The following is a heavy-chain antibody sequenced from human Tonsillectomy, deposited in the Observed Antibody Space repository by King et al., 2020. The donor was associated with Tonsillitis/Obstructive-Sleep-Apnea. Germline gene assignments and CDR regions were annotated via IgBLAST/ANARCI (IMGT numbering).Heavy chain of an antibody. CDR1: GYSFTSYW. V-gene: IGHV5-51*01. CDR2: IYPDDSDT. D-gene: IGHD2-2*01. Sequence: QLVQSGAEVKKPGESLKISCKGSGYSFTSYWIAWVRQMPGKGLEWMGIIYPDDSDTRYSPSFQGQVTISADKSISTAYLQCSSLKASDTAMYYCARGSTDYYYYMDVWAKGTTVTVSS. CDR3: ARGSTDYYYYMDV. J-gene: IGHJ6*03.